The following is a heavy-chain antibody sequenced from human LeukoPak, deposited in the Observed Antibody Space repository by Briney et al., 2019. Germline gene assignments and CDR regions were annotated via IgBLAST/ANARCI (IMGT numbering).Heavy chain of an antibody. CDR3: ARADGDYSYFDY. J-gene: IGHJ4*02. D-gene: IGHD4-17*01. Sequence: ASVKVSCKASGYTFTGYYMHWVRQAPGQGLEWMGWINPNSGGTNYAQKFQGRVTMTRDTSISTAYMDLCRLRSDDTAVYYCARADGDYSYFDYWGQGTLVTVSS. V-gene: IGHV1-2*02. CDR2: INPNSGGT. CDR1: GYTFTGYY.